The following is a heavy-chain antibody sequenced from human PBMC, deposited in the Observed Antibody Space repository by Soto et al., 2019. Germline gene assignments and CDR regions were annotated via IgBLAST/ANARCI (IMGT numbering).Heavy chain of an antibody. CDR1: GGSISSYY. CDR2: IYYSGST. Sequence: PSETLSLTCTVSGGSISSYYWSWIRQPPGKGLEWIGYIYYSGSTNYNPSLKSRVTISVDTSKNQFSLKLSSVTAADTAVYYCARGGSGGSWDPYYYYGMDVWGQGTTVTVSS. CDR3: ARGGSGGSWDPYYYYGMDV. V-gene: IGHV4-59*12. D-gene: IGHD2-15*01. J-gene: IGHJ6*02.